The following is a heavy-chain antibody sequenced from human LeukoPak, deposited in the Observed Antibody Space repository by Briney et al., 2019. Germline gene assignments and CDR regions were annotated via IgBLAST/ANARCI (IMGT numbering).Heavy chain of an antibody. V-gene: IGHV4-34*01. CDR3: ARGPTYYDILTAYDAFDI. D-gene: IGHD3-9*01. CDR2: INHSGST. J-gene: IGHJ3*02. Sequence: SETLSLTCAVYGGSFSGYYWSWIRQPPGKGLEWIGEINHSGSTNYNPSLKSRVTISVDTSKKQFSLKLSSVTAADTAVYYCARGPTYYDILTAYDAFDIWGQGTMVTVSS. CDR1: GGSFSGYY.